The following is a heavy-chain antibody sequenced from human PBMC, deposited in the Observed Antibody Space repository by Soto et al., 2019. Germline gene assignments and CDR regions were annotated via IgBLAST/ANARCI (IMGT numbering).Heavy chain of an antibody. CDR1: GGTFSSYA. Sequence: SVKVSCKASGGTFSSYAISWVRQAPGQGLEWMGGIIPIFGTANYAQKFQGRVTITADESTSTAYMELSSLRSEDTAVYYCARDYYDSSGYPPYGMDVWGQGTTVTVSS. D-gene: IGHD3-22*01. CDR3: ARDYYDSSGYPPYGMDV. V-gene: IGHV1-69*13. CDR2: IIPIFGTA. J-gene: IGHJ6*02.